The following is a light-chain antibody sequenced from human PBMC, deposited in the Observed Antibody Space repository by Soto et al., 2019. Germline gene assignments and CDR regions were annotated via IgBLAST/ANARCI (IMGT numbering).Light chain of an antibody. CDR3: QQYERSPTT. Sequence: EIVLTQSPGTLSLSPGERATLSCRASQSVSSTYLAWYQQKPGRAPSLLIYGASRRATGNPDRFSGSGSGTDFTLTISRLEPEDCAVYYYQQYERSPTTFGGGTKVEIK. CDR2: GAS. CDR1: QSVSSTY. V-gene: IGKV3-20*01. J-gene: IGKJ4*01.